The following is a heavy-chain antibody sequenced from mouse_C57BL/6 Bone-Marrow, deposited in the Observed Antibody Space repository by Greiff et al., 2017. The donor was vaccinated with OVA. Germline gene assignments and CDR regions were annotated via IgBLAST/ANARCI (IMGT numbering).Heavy chain of an antibody. J-gene: IGHJ4*01. Sequence: VMLVESGGGLVQPGESLKLSCESNEYEFPSHDMSWVRKTPEKRLELVAAINSDGGSTYYPDTMESRFIISRDNTKKTLYLQMSSLRSEDTALYYCARLGYYGFYAMDYWGQGTSVTVSS. CDR3: ARLGYYGFYAMDY. CDR1: EYEFPSHD. V-gene: IGHV5-2*01. D-gene: IGHD1-1*01. CDR2: INSDGGST.